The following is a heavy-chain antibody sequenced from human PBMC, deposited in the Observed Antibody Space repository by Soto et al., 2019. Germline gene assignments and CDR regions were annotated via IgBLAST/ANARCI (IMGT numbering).Heavy chain of an antibody. CDR3: AKYARPGPKGGFDY. V-gene: IGHV3-23*01. Sequence: GESLKTPCAASGFTFSSYAMSWVRQGPGKGLEGVSALSGRGGSTYHADPVKGRLTISRNNSKNTLYLQMNSLRAEGTAVYYCAKYARPGPKGGFDYWGQGTLVTVSS. CDR2: LSGRGGST. CDR1: GFTFSSYA. D-gene: IGHD2-2*01. J-gene: IGHJ4*02.